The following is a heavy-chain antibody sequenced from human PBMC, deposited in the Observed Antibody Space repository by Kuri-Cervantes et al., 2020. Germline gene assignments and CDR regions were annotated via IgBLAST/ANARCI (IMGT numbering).Heavy chain of an antibody. CDR3: AKEGRFLEWLAYFDY. V-gene: IGHV3-30*18. CDR1: GFTFSSYW. Sequence: GGSLRLSCAASGFTFSSYWMSWVRQAPGKGLEWVAVISYDGSNKYYADSVKGRFTISRDNSKNTLYLQMNSLRAEDTAVYYCAKEGRFLEWLAYFDYWGQGTLVTVSS. D-gene: IGHD3-3*01. CDR2: ISYDGSNK. J-gene: IGHJ4*02.